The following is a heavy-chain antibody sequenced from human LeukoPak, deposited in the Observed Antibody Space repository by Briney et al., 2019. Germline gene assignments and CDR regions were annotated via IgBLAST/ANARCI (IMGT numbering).Heavy chain of an antibody. J-gene: IGHJ4*02. Sequence: PSETLSLTCTVPGGSISSGDYYWSWIRHPPGKGLEWIGYIYYSGSTYYNPSLKSRVTISVDTSKNQFSLKLSSVTAADTAVYYCARYPPDCGGDCHINWGQGTLVTVSS. CDR1: GGSISSGDYY. CDR2: IYYSGST. D-gene: IGHD2-21*02. V-gene: IGHV4-30-4*01. CDR3: ARYPPDCGGDCHIN.